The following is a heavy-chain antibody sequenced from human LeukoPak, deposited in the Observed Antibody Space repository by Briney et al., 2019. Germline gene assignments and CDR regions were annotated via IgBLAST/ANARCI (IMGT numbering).Heavy chain of an antibody. CDR1: GFTFSSYS. V-gene: IGHV3-48*04. CDR2: ISSSSSTI. J-gene: IGHJ6*02. D-gene: IGHD2-2*01. CDR3: ARDLGHCSSTSCYGLNYYYGMDV. Sequence: PAGGSLRLSCAASGFTFSSYSMNWVRQAPGKGLEWVSYISSSSSTIYYADSVKGRFTISRDNAKNSLYLQMNSLRAEDTAVYYCARDLGHCSSTSCYGLNYYYGMDVWGQGTLVTVSS.